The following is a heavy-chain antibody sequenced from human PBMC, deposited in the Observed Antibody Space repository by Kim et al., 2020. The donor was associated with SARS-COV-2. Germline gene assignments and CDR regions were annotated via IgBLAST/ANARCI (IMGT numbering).Heavy chain of an antibody. D-gene: IGHD4-17*01. CDR2: IIPILGIA. CDR1: GGTFSSYT. CDR3: ARIGGSWYGDDY. J-gene: IGHJ4*02. Sequence: SVKVSCKASGGTFSSYTISWVRQAPGQGLEWMGRIIPILGIANYAQKFQGRVTITADKSTSTAYMELSSLRSEDTAVYYCARIGGSWYGDDYWGQGTLVTVSS. V-gene: IGHV1-69*02.